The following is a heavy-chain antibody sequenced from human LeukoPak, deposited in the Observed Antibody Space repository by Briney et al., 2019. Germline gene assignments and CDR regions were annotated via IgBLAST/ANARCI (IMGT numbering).Heavy chain of an antibody. CDR3: ARGVCTSTSCYAGDYGMDV. CDR2: IYYSGYT. Sequence: TSETLSLTCTVSGGSMSSYYWSWIRQPPGKGLEWIGYIYYSGYTNYNPSLKSRVTISLDTSKNRFSLKLSSVTAADTAVYYCARGVCTSTSCYAGDYGMDVWGQGTPVTVSS. J-gene: IGHJ6*02. CDR1: GGSMSSYY. V-gene: IGHV4-59*08. D-gene: IGHD2-2*01.